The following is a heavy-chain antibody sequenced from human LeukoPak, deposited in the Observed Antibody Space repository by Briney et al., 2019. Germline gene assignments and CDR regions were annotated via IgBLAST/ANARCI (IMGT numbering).Heavy chain of an antibody. J-gene: IGHJ4*02. V-gene: IGHV4-34*01. D-gene: IGHD6-19*01. CDR2: INHSGST. CDR3: ARDYAVADGGFDY. Sequence: SETLSLTCAVYGGSFSGYYWSWIRQPPGKGLEWIGEINHSGSTNYNPSLKSRVTISVDTSKNQFSLKLSSVTAADTAVYYCARDYAVADGGFDYWGQGTLVTVSS. CDR1: GGSFSGYY.